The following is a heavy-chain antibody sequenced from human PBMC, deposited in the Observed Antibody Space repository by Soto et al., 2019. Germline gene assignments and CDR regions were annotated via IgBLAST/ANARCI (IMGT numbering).Heavy chain of an antibody. D-gene: IGHD6-6*01. CDR2: TYYRSKWYN. J-gene: IGHJ6*02. V-gene: IGHV6-1*01. CDR1: GDSVSSNSAA. CDR3: ARVRSSAYYYYSGMDV. Sequence: SQTRSLTFAISGDSVSSNSAAWNCIRQSPSRGLEWLGRTYYRSKWYNDYAVSVKSRITINPDTSKNQFSLQLNSVTPEDTAVYYCARVRSSAYYYYSGMDVWDQGTTVTVSS.